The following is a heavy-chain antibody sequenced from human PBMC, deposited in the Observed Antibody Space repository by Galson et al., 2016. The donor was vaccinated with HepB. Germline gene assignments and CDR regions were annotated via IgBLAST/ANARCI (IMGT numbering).Heavy chain of an antibody. CDR1: GGSFRDYS. Sequence: SETLSLTCAVYGGSFRDYSWSWIRQPPGQGLEWMGEINHAGSTNYNPSLKTRVTISIDMSKNQFSLNLNSVTAADTAVYYCARSTWHQPLVYDYWGQGTLVTVSS. J-gene: IGHJ4*02. V-gene: IGHV4-34*01. CDR2: INHAGST. CDR3: ARSTWHQPLVYDY. D-gene: IGHD2-8*01.